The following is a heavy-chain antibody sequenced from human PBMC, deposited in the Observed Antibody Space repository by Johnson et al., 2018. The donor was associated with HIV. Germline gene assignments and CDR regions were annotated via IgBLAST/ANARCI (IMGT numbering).Heavy chain of an antibody. D-gene: IGHD6-19*01. CDR1: GFTFDDYT. CDR3: AREGSSGWYGGGDSLSAFDI. V-gene: IGHV3-43*01. CDR2: ISWDGGST. Sequence: EVQLVESGGGVVRPGGSLRLSCAASGFTFDDYTMHWVRQAPGKGLEWVSLISWDGGSTYYADSLKGRFTISRDNSKNTLYLQMNSLRAEDTAVYYCAREGSSGWYGGGDSLSAFDIWGQGTMVTVSS. J-gene: IGHJ3*02.